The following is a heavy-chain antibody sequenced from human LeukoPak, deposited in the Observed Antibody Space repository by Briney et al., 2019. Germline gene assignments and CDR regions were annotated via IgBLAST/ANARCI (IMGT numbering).Heavy chain of an antibody. D-gene: IGHD2-15*01. CDR3: XXQRWSWYFYMDV. J-gene: IGHJ6*03. V-gene: IGHV3-48*04. CDR2: IRSDGSTI. Sequence: GGSLRLSCAASGFTFSSYSMNWVRQAPGKGLEWVSYIRSDGSTIFYADSVKGRFTISRDNAKNSLYLQMNSLRAEDTAVYYXXXQRWSWYFYMDVWGKGTTVTISS. CDR1: GFTFSSYS.